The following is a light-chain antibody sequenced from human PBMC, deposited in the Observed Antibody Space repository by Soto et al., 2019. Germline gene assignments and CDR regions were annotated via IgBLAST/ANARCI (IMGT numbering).Light chain of an antibody. CDR3: STWDDSLNGVV. CDR1: TSNIGSNT. J-gene: IGLJ3*02. CDR2: SNN. Sequence: QSVLTQPPSASGTPGQRVTISCSGSTSNIGSNTVNWYQQLPRTPPKLLIYSNNERPSGVPDRFSGSKSGTSASLATSGLQSEDEADYYCSTWDDSLNGVVFGGGTKLTVL. V-gene: IGLV1-44*01.